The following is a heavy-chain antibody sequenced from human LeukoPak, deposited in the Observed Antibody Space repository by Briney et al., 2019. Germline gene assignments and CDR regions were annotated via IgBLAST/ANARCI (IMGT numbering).Heavy chain of an antibody. J-gene: IGHJ5*02. V-gene: IGHV4-59*08. CDR3: ARISGGAGYNSNWFDP. D-gene: IGHD5-24*01. Sequence: PSETLSLTCTVSGGSINSYYWSWIRQPSGKGLEWIGYIYYSGSTNYNPSLKSRVTISVDTSKNQFSLKLSSVTAADTAVYYCARISGGAGYNSNWFDPWGQGTLVTVCS. CDR1: GGSINSYY. CDR2: IYYSGST.